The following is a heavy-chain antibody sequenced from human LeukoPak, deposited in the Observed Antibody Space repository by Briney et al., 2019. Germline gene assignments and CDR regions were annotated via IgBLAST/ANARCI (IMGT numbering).Heavy chain of an antibody. V-gene: IGHV1-69*13. CDR2: IIPIFGTA. Sequence: SVKVSCKASGGTFSSYAISWVRQAPGQGLEWMGGIIPIFGTANYAQKFQGRVTITADESTSTAYMELSSLRSEDTAVYYCARDYGGNSAHFDYRGQGTLVTVSS. D-gene: IGHD4-23*01. J-gene: IGHJ4*02. CDR3: ARDYGGNSAHFDY. CDR1: GGTFSSYA.